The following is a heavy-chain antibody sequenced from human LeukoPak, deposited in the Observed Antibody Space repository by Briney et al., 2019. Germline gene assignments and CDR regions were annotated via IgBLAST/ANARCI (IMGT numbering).Heavy chain of an antibody. Sequence: PGGSLRLSCAASGFTFSSYGMHWVRQAPGKGLEWVAFMRYDGSNKYYADSVKGRFTISRDNSKNTLYLQMNSLRAEDTAVYYCAKSRHSRIVATIGEYYFDYWGQGTLVTVSS. V-gene: IGHV3-30*02. D-gene: IGHD5-12*01. CDR3: AKSRHSRIVATIGEYYFDY. J-gene: IGHJ4*02. CDR2: MRYDGSNK. CDR1: GFTFSSYG.